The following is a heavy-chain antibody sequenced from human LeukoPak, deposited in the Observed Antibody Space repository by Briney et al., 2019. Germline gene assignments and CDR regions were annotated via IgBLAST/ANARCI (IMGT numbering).Heavy chain of an antibody. CDR2: IYDSENT. J-gene: IGHJ2*01. CDR1: GGSISSYY. CDR3: ARLKYYDSSGYYWYFDL. D-gene: IGHD3-22*01. V-gene: IGHV4-59*08. Sequence: SETLSLTCTVSGGSISSYYWSWIRQAPGKGLEWIGYIYDSENTKYNPSLRSRVTISVDASKEQFSLKLTSATAADTAVYYCARLKYYDSSGYYWYFDLWGRGTLVTVSS.